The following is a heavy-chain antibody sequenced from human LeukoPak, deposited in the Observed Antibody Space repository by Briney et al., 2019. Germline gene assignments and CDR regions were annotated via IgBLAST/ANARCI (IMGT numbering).Heavy chain of an antibody. D-gene: IGHD3-22*01. CDR2: IYPGDSDT. V-gene: IGHV5-51*01. CDR3: ASTLYYYDSSGYPPAEYFQH. Sequence: GESLKISCKGSGNSFTSYWIGWVRQMPGKGLEWMGIIYPGDSDTRYSPSFQGQVTISADKSISTAYLQWSSLKASDTAMYYCASTLYYYDSSGYPPAEYFQHWGQGTLVTVSS. J-gene: IGHJ1*01. CDR1: GNSFTSYW.